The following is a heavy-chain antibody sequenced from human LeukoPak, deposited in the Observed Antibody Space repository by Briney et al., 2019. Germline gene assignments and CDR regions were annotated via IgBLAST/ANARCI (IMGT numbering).Heavy chain of an antibody. CDR3: VRDATPGGDFDY. D-gene: IGHD3-16*01. CDR2: INEAGNDK. V-gene: IGHV3-7*01. CDR1: GFTFSNYW. J-gene: IGHJ4*02. Sequence: GGSLRLSCAASGFTFSNYWMTWVRQAPGKGLEWVANINEAGNDKYYVDSVTGRFTMSRDNAKNSLYLQMNSLRVEDTAVYYCVRDATPGGDFDYWGQGTLDTVSS.